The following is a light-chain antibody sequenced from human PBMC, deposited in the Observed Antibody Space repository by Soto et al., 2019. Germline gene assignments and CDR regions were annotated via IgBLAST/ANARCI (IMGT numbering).Light chain of an antibody. J-gene: IGKJ1*01. CDR1: QSVLYSSNNKNY. V-gene: IGKV4-1*01. Sequence: DIVMTQSPDSLAVSLGERATINCKSSQSVLYSSNNKNYLAWCQQKPGQPPKLPIYWASTRESVVPDRFSCSWYGTGFSLIISSIQAEDVAVYNCQKYFRSWTFGQGTKVEI. CDR2: WAS. CDR3: QKYFRSWT.